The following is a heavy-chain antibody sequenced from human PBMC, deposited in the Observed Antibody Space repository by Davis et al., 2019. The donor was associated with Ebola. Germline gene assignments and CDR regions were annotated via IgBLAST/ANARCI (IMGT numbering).Heavy chain of an antibody. CDR3: TRDTEPYQLLYYFDY. D-gene: IGHD2-2*01. CDR2: IRSKAYGGTT. Sequence: GGSLRLSCTASGFTFGDYAMSWVRQAPGKGLEWVGFIRSKAYGGTTEYAASVKGRFTISRDDSKSIAYLQMNSLKTEDTAVYYCTRDTEPYQLLYYFDYWGQGTLVTVSS. CDR1: GFTFGDYA. V-gene: IGHV3-49*04. J-gene: IGHJ4*02.